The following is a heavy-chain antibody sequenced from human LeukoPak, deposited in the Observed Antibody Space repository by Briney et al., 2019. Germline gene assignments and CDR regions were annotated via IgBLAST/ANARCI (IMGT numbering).Heavy chain of an antibody. CDR2: ISSSSSTI. CDR3: ARDRAMVFQLLVDI. D-gene: IGHD2-2*01. Sequence: PGGSLRLSCAASGFTFSSYSMNWVRQAPGKGLEWVSYISSSSSTIYYADSVKGRFTISRDNAKNSLYLQMNSLRAEDTAVYYCARDRAMVFQLLVDIWGQGTMVTVSS. V-gene: IGHV3-48*01. J-gene: IGHJ3*02. CDR1: GFTFSSYS.